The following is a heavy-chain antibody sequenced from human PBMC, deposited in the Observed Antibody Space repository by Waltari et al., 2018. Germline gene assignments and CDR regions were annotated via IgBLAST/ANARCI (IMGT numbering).Heavy chain of an antibody. Sequence: QVQLVQSGAEVKKPGASVKVSCKASGYTFTSYGISWVRQAPGKGLEWMGWISAYNGNTNYAQKLQGRVTMTTDTSTSTAYMELRSLRSDDTAVYYCARRSLMITFGGVIVLDYWGQGTLVTVSS. CDR2: ISAYNGNT. CDR3: ARRSLMITFGGVIVLDY. J-gene: IGHJ4*02. D-gene: IGHD3-16*02. V-gene: IGHV1-18*01. CDR1: GYTFTSYG.